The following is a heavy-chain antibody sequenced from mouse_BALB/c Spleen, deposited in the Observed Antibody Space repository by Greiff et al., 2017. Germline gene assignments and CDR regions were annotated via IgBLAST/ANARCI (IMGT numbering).Heavy chain of an antibody. Sequence: EVQLVETGGGLVQPKGSLKLSCAASGFTFNTNAMNWVRQAPGKGLEWVARIRSKSNNYATYYADSVKDRFTISRDDSQSMLYLQMNNLKTEDTAMYYCVRDYYGPWYCDVWGAGTTVTVSS. J-gene: IGHJ1*01. CDR1: GFTFNTNA. V-gene: IGHV10S3*01. CDR3: VRDYYGPWYCDV. D-gene: IGHD1-2*01. CDR2: IRSKSNNYAT.